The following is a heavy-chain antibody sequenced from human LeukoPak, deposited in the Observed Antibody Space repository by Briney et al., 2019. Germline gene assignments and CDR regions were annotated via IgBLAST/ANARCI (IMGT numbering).Heavy chain of an antibody. Sequence: GRSLRLSCAASGFTFSDYYMSWIRQAPGKGLEWVSYISGSGSTIYYADSVKGRFTISRDNAKNSLYLQMNSLRAEDTAVYYCARDSSSGYYGSGYYFDYWGQGTLVTVSS. CDR3: ARDSSSGYYGSGYYFDY. CDR1: GFTFSDYY. D-gene: IGHD3-10*01. CDR2: ISGSGSTI. V-gene: IGHV3-11*01. J-gene: IGHJ4*02.